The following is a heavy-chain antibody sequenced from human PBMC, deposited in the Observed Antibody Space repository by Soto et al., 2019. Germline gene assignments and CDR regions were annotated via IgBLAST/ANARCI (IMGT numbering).Heavy chain of an antibody. Sequence: EVQLLESGGGLVQPGGSLRLSCAASGFTFSSYAMSWVRQAPGKGLEWVSAISGSGGSTYYADSVKGRFTISRDNSKNTLYLQMNSLRAEGTVVYYCAKDPRRYDFWSGYYEKKSDVDYWGQGTLVTASS. V-gene: IGHV3-23*01. D-gene: IGHD3-3*01. J-gene: IGHJ4*02. CDR2: ISGSGGST. CDR1: GFTFSSYA. CDR3: AKDPRRYDFWSGYYEKKSDVDY.